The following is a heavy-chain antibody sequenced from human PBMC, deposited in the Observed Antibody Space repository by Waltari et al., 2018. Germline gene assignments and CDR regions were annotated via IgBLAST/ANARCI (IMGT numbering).Heavy chain of an antibody. V-gene: IGHV3-74*01. CDR3: ASGNSHAFDI. J-gene: IGHJ3*02. D-gene: IGHD1-7*01. Sequence: EVQLVESGGGLIQPGGSLRLSCAASGFTFSSSWMHWVRQAPGKGLVWGERSNSDGSSTSNADSVKGRFTISRDNAKNTLYLQMNSLRAEDTAMYYCASGNSHAFDIWGQGTMVTVSS. CDR1: GFTFSSSW. CDR2: SNSDGSST.